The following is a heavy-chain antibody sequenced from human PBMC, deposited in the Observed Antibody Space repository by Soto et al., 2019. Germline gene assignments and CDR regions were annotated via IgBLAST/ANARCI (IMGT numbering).Heavy chain of an antibody. CDR3: ARDTDCSGGSCYYYGMDV. CDR1: GFTFSSYS. CDR2: ISSSSYI. J-gene: IGHJ6*02. V-gene: IGHV3-21*01. D-gene: IGHD2-15*01. Sequence: LRLSCAASGFTFSSYSMNWVRQAPGKGLEWVSSISSSSYIYYADSVKGRFTISRDNAKNSLYLQMNSLRAGDTAVYYCARDTDCSGGSCYYYGMDVWGQGTTVTVSS.